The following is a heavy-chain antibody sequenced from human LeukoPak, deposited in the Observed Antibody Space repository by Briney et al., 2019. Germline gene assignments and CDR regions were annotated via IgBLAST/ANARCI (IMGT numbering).Heavy chain of an antibody. D-gene: IGHD5-24*01. CDR1: GYIFDDYG. CDR3: VRLGRDGYTYGAAY. Sequence: RPGGSLRLSCAGSGYIFDDYGMRWVRQAPGKGLEWVAGINWNGGSTGYAASVKVRCTISRDNAKTALYLEMNSLRVEDTAFYYCVRLGRDGYTYGAAYWGQGALVTVSS. J-gene: IGHJ1*01. CDR2: INWNGGST. V-gene: IGHV3-20*04.